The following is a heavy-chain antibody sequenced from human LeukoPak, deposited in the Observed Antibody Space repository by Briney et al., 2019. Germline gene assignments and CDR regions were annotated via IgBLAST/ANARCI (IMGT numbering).Heavy chain of an antibody. CDR1: GGTFSSYA. V-gene: IGHV1-69*06. J-gene: IGHJ5*02. CDR2: IIPIFGTA. Sequence: SVTVSCKASGGTFSSYAISWVRQAPGQGLEWMGGIIPIFGTANYAQKFQGRVTISADKSTSTAYMALSSLRSEDTAVYYCASGDENWFDPWGQGTLVTVSS. CDR3: ASGDENWFDP. D-gene: IGHD3-10*01.